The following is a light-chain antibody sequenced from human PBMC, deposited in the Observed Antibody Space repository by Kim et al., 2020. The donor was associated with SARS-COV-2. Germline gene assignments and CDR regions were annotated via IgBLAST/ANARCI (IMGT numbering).Light chain of an antibody. Sequence: SVAPGERATLSCRASQSVTSKLAWYQQKPGQAPRLLIYGASTRTTGFPARFSGSGSGTEFTLTIGSLQSEDFAVYYCQQYNSWPYTFGQGTKLEI. CDR3: QQYNSWPYT. J-gene: IGKJ2*01. V-gene: IGKV3-15*01. CDR1: QSVTSK. CDR2: GAS.